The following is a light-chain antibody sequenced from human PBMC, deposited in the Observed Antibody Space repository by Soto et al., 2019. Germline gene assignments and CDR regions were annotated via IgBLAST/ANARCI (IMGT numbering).Light chain of an antibody. Sequence: EIVLTQSPGTLSLSPVERATLSCRASQSVSSSYLAWYQQKPGQAPRLLIYGASSRATGIPDRFSGSGSGTDFTLTISRLEPEDFAVYYCQQYGSSPVSTFGQGTKVDIK. CDR1: QSVSSSY. CDR2: GAS. V-gene: IGKV3-20*01. CDR3: QQYGSSPVST. J-gene: IGKJ1*01.